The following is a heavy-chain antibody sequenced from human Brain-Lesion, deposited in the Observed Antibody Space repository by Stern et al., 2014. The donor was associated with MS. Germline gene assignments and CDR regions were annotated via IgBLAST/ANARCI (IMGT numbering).Heavy chain of an antibody. CDR3: ARGRVVPGFQYYATDV. D-gene: IGHD2-2*01. V-gene: IGHV4-61*02. Sequence: VQLVESGPGLVKPSQTLSLSCTVSGGSISSGGYYWSWIRQPAGKGLEWIGRIFNSGSTRYNPSLQSRVTISIDTSKNQFSLRLNSMTAADTAVYYCARGRVVPGFQYYATDVWGQGTTVIVSS. CDR2: IFNSGST. CDR1: GGSISSGGYY. J-gene: IGHJ6*02.